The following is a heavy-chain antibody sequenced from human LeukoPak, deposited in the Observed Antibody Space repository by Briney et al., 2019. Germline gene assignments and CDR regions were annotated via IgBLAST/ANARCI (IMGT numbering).Heavy chain of an antibody. CDR3: ASEAMADAFDI. V-gene: IGHV1-69*05. D-gene: IGHD5-18*01. CDR2: IIPIFGTA. CDR1: GGTFSSYA. Sequence: SVKVSCKASGGTFSSYAISWVRQAPGQGLEWMGGIIPIFGTANYAQKFQGRVTITTDESTSTDYMELSSLRSEDTAVYYCASEAMADAFDIWGQGTMVTVSS. J-gene: IGHJ3*02.